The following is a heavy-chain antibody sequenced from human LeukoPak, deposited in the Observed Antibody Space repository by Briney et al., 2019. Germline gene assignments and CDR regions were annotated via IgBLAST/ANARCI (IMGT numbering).Heavy chain of an antibody. CDR3: AGDRSYDSSGLALY. Sequence: ASVKVSCKASGYTFTNYGISWVRQAPGQGLEWMGWISAYNGNTKSEQKIQGRVTMTTDTSTSTVYMELRSLRFDDTAAYYCAGDRSYDSSGLALYWGQGTLVTVSS. J-gene: IGHJ4*02. CDR1: GYTFTNYG. V-gene: IGHV1-18*01. CDR2: ISAYNGNT. D-gene: IGHD3-22*01.